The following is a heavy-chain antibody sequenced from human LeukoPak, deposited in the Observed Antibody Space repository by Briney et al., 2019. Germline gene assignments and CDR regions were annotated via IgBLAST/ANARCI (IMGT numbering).Heavy chain of an antibody. CDR3: ARSEAKSTVDY. J-gene: IGHJ4*02. Sequence: GGSLRLSCAASGFTFSSYWMSWVRQAPGKGLEWVANINEDGSEKYYVDSLSGRFTISRDNAKNSLYLQMNTLKAEDTAVYYCARSEAKSTVDYWGQGTLVTVSS. D-gene: IGHD4/OR15-4a*01. CDR2: INEDGSEK. V-gene: IGHV3-7*01. CDR1: GFTFSSYW.